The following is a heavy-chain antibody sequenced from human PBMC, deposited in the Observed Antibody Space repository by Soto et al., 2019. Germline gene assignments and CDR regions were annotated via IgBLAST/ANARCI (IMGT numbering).Heavy chain of an antibody. CDR3: ARRNYDILTGPNWFDP. CDR2: IYYSGST. D-gene: IGHD3-9*01. Sequence: SETLSLTCTVSGGSISSSSYYWGWIRQPPGKGLEWIGSIYYSGSTYYNPSLKSRVTISVDTSKNQFSLKLSSVTAADTALYYCARRNYDILTGPNWFDPWGQGTLVTVSS. J-gene: IGHJ5*02. CDR1: GGSISSSSYY. V-gene: IGHV4-39*01.